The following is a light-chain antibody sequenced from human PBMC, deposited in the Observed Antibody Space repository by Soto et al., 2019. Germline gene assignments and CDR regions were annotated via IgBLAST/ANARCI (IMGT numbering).Light chain of an antibody. Sequence: EIVLTQSPATLSLSPGERATLSCRASQSVSSYLAWYQQKPGQAPRLLIYDASNRATGIPARFSGSGSGTGFTLTICILQPDDFPVYYCQQRSNWPPYTFSQGAKLEIK. V-gene: IGKV3-11*01. CDR1: QSVSSY. CDR3: QQRSNWPPYT. J-gene: IGKJ2*01. CDR2: DAS.